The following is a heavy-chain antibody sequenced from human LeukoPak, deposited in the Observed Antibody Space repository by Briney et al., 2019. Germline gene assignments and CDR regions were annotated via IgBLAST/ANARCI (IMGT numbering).Heavy chain of an antibody. J-gene: IGHJ4*02. CDR1: GFTFRSYS. D-gene: IGHD2-8*01. Sequence: PGGSLRLSCAASGFTFRSYSMNWVRQAPGKGLEWVSSISSGSSNISSADSVKGRFTISRDNAKNSLYLQMNSLRDEDTAVYYCARKAMDALYYFDSWGQGTLVTVSS. CDR3: ARKAMDALYYFDS. V-gene: IGHV3-21*01. CDR2: ISSGSSNI.